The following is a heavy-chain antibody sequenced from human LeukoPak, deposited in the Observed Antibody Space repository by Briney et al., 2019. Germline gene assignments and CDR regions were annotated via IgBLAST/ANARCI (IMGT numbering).Heavy chain of an antibody. CDR1: GGSFSGYY. J-gene: IGHJ4*02. D-gene: IGHD3-3*01. CDR3: VSGVDSAKLGY. CDR2: LHPSGST. V-gene: IGHV4-34*01. Sequence: SETLSLTCAVSGGSFSGYYCNWIRQPPGKGLGWIGELHPSGSTSYNTSLRSRLTISMDTSKNQCSLKLTSVTAADTAMYFCVSGVDSAKLGYWGQGTLVTVPS.